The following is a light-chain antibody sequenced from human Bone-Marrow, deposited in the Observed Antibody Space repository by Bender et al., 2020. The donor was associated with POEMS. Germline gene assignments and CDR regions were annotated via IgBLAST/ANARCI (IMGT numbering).Light chain of an antibody. Sequence: SSELTQEPAVSVALGQTVRITCQGDSLRTFYATWYQQKPGQAPVLVISGKNNRPSGIPDRFSGSSSGNTTSLTITGAQAEDEADYYCNSRDNSDNHHVVFGGGTKVTVL. CDR3: NSRDNSDNHHVV. CDR1: SLRTFY. J-gene: IGLJ2*01. V-gene: IGLV3-19*01. CDR2: GKN.